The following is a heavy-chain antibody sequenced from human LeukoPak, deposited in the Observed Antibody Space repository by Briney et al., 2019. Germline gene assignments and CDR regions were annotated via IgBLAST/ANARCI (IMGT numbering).Heavy chain of an antibody. Sequence: PGRSLRLSCAASGFTFSSYGMHWVRQAPGKGLEWVAAISYDGSNKYYADSVKGRFTISRDNSKNTLYLQMNSLRAEDTAVYYCAKDLSRDSSGLYFDYWGQGTLVTVSS. CDR2: ISYDGSNK. CDR1: GFTFSSYG. CDR3: AKDLSRDSSGLYFDY. J-gene: IGHJ4*02. D-gene: IGHD6-19*01. V-gene: IGHV3-30*18.